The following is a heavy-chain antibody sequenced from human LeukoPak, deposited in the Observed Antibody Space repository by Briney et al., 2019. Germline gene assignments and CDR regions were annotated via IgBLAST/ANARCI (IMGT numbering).Heavy chain of an antibody. CDR1: GSSFASSW. CDR3: ARVRSGDYSEDAFDI. CDR2: IYPGDSDS. J-gene: IGHJ3*02. V-gene: IGHV5-51*01. Sequence: GESLKISCKDSGSSFASSWIGWVRQMPGKGLDWMGIIYPGDSDSRYSASFLGQVTISADKSIRTAYLQWSSLKASDTAMYYCARVRSGDYSEDAFDIWGQGTMVTVSS. D-gene: IGHD1-26*01.